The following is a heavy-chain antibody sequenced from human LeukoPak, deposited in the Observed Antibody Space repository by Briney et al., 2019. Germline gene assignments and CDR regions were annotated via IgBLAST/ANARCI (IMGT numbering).Heavy chain of an antibody. J-gene: IGHJ4*02. CDR1: GFTFDDYA. D-gene: IGHD6-13*01. CDR3: ARGSSWYYFDY. CDR2: ISSSGSTI. V-gene: IGHV3-48*03. Sequence: PGGSLRLSCAASGFTFDDYAMHWVRQTPGKGLEWVSYISSSGSTIYYADSVKGRFTISRDNAKNSLYLQMNSLRAEDTAVYYCARGSSWYYFDYWGQGTLVTVSS.